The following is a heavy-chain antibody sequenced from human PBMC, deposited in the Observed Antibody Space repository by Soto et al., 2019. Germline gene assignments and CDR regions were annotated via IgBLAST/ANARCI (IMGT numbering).Heavy chain of an antibody. V-gene: IGHV3-23*01. J-gene: IGHJ6*03. D-gene: IGHD3-16*01. Sequence: GGSLRLSCAASGFTFSSYAMSWVRQAPGKWLEWVSAISGSGGSTYYADSVKGRFTISRDNSKNTLYLQMNSLRAEDTAVYYCAKSGPGEPGEDYYYYYMDVWGKGTTVTVSS. CDR2: ISGSGGST. CDR1: GFTFSSYA. CDR3: AKSGPGEPGEDYYYYYMDV.